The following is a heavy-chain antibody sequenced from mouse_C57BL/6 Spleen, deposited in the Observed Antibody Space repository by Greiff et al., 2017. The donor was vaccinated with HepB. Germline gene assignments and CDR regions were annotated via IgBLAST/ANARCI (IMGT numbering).Heavy chain of an antibody. D-gene: IGHD2-1*01. CDR2: IYYSGTI. V-gene: IGHV3-5*01. CDR1: GISITTGNYR. Sequence: EVKLQESGPGLVKPSQTVFLTCTVTGISITTGNYRWSWIRQFPGNKLEWRGYIYYSGTITYNPSLTSRTTITRDTPKNQFFLEMNSLAAEDTATYYWARERFYGNPYFDYWGQGTTLTVSS. CDR3: ARERFYGNPYFDY. J-gene: IGHJ2*01.